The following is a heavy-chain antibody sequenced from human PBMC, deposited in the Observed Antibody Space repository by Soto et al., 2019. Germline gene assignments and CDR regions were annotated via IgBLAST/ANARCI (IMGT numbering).Heavy chain of an antibody. Sequence: DVQLLESGGGLVQPEGSLRLSCAASGFTFSSYAMGWVRQGPGKGLEWVAVVCIGGSTHYADSVGGRFTISRDNSKNTLSLQMNSLTAADTAVYFCAKRRGAGGHFDYWGQGAVVTVSS. D-gene: IGHD2-15*01. J-gene: IGHJ4*02. CDR1: GFTFSSYA. V-gene: IGHV3-23*01. CDR3: AKRRGAGGHFDY. CDR2: VCIGGST.